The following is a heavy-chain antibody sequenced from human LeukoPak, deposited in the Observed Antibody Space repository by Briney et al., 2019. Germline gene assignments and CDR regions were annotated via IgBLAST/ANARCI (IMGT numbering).Heavy chain of an antibody. CDR3: ARVSVVRVVIVLSPSFDY. J-gene: IGHJ4*02. CDR2: IYHTGSS. Sequence: SETLSLTSALPGGSITSSTRWTSFRQPPGKGLEWIGEIYHTGSSNYNSSLKSRVTISVDKSKNQFSLKLSSVTATDTAVHYCARVSVVRVVIVLSPSFDYWGQGTQVTVSS. CDR1: GGSITSSTR. D-gene: IGHD3-10*01. V-gene: IGHV4-4*02.